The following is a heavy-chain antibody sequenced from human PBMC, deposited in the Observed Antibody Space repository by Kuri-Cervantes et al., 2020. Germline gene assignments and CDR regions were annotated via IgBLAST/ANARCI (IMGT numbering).Heavy chain of an antibody. D-gene: IGHD5-18*01. CDR1: GFTFSSYW. V-gene: IGHV3-74*01. J-gene: IGHJ4*02. CDR3: AKDFSSGSVDTAMVLDY. Sequence: GESLKISCAATGFTFSSYWMHWVRQAPGKGLMWVSRINTDGTTINYADSVKGRFTISRDNSKNTLYLQMNSLRAEDTAVYYCAKDFSSGSVDTAMVLDYWGQGTLVTVSS. CDR2: INTDGTTI.